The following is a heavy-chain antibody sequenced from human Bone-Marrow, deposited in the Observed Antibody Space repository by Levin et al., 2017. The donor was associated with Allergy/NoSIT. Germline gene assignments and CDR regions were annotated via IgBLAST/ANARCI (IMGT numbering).Heavy chain of an antibody. J-gene: IGHJ2*01. V-gene: IGHV5-51*01. CDR2: INPGDSDT. CDR1: GYSFTIYW. CDR3: ARRVGTYGNWYFDL. Sequence: KVSCKASGYSFTIYWIGWVRQTPGKGLEWLGKINPGDSDTSYSPSFQGQATISADKSMSAAFLQWSSLKASDTAIYYCARRVGTYGNWYFDLWGRGTLVTVSS. D-gene: IGHD3-10*01.